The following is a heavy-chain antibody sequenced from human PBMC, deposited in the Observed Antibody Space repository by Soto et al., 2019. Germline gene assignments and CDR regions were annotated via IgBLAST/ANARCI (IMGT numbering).Heavy chain of an antibody. D-gene: IGHD1-26*01. CDR1: EYSITSHSYY. CDR3: ARDMHAGFTHYFDP. V-gene: IGHV4-39*07. J-gene: IGHJ5*02. Sequence: SETLSLTCTVTEYSITSHSYYWGWIRQSPGREMQWIGTIHHTGTTSYNPSLQSRATIAIDASKNQMFLKLISMTAADTAVYYCARDMHAGFTHYFDPWGHGTLVTVSS. CDR2: IHHTGTT.